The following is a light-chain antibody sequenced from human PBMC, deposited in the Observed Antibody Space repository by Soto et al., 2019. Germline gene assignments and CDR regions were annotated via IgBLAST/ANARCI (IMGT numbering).Light chain of an antibody. CDR1: SSNIGSNS. CDR2: RNH. Sequence: QAVLTQPPSASGTPGQTVTISCSGSSSNIGSNSAYWYQQIPGTAPKLIIYRNHQRPSGVPDRFSGSKSGTSASLTISGLQSEDEADYHCAAWDDSRNWVFGGGTQLTVL. J-gene: IGLJ3*02. V-gene: IGLV1-44*01. CDR3: AAWDDSRNWV.